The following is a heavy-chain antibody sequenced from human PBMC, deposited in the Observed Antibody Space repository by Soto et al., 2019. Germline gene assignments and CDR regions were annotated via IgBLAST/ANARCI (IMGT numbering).Heavy chain of an antibody. Sequence: QVQLVQSGAEVKKPGASVKVSCKASGYTFTSYAMHWVRQAPGQRLEWMGWINAGNGNTKYSQKFQGRVTITRGTSASTAYMELSSLRSEDTAVYYCARVSLRGSSWSYYFDYWGQGTLVTVSS. V-gene: IGHV1-3*01. J-gene: IGHJ4*02. CDR2: INAGNGNT. CDR1: GYTFTSYA. CDR3: ARVSLRGSSWSYYFDY. D-gene: IGHD6-13*01.